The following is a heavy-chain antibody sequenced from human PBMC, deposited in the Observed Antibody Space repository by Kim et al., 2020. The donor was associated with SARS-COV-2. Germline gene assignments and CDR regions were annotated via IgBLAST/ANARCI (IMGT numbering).Heavy chain of an antibody. V-gene: IGHV1-69*13. D-gene: IGHD6-6*01. CDR3: ARARIAARSFRHYYYGMDV. CDR1: GGTFSSYA. CDR2: IIPIFGTA. J-gene: IGHJ6*02. Sequence: SVKVSCKASGGTFSSYAISWVRQAPGQGLEWMGGIIPIFGTANYAQKFQGRVTITADESTSTAYMELSSLRSEDTAVYYCARARIAARSFRHYYYGMDVWGQGTTVTVSS.